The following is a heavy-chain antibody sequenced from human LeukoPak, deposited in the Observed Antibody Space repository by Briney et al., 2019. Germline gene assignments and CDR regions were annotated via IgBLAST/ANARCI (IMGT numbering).Heavy chain of an antibody. V-gene: IGHV3-74*01. CDR2: INTDGSST. CDR3: ARDGRYYYGMDV. J-gene: IGHJ6*02. CDR1: GFTFSSYW. Sequence: PGRSLRLSCAASGFTFSSYWMHWVRQAPGKGLVWVSRINTDGSSTSYADSVKGRFTISRDNAKNTLYLQMNSLRAEDTAVYYCARDGRYYYGMDVWGQGTTVTVSS. D-gene: IGHD1-26*01.